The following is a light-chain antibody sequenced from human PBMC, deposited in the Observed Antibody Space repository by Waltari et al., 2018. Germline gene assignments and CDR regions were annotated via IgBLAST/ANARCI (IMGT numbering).Light chain of an antibody. CDR1: ESVGTD. CDR2: FGS. V-gene: IGKV3D-15*01. Sequence: IVMTQSPVTMSVSPGEGVTLSCTASESVGTDVAWYRHKPGQPPRLLIYFGSTRATGVPARISGSGSGTDFSFTSSSLESEDFAFYYCQQSRQWPRRTFGQGTKLE. J-gene: IGKJ2*01. CDR3: QQSRQWPRRT.